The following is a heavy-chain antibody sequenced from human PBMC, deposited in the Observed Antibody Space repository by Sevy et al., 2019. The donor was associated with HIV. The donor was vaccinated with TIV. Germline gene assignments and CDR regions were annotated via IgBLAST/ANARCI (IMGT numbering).Heavy chain of an antibody. CDR2: ISSSSSYI. CDR3: ARAVPATDAFDI. D-gene: IGHD6-19*01. V-gene: IGHV3-21*01. Sequence: GGSLRLSCAASGFTFSSYSMNWVRQAPGKGLEWVSSISSSSSYIYYADSVKGRFSISRDNAKNSLYLQMISLRAEDTAVFYCARAVPATDAFDIWGQGTLVTVSS. J-gene: IGHJ3*02. CDR1: GFTFSSYS.